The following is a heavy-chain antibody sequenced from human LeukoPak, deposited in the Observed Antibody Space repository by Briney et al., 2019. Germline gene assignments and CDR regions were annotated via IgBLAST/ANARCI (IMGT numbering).Heavy chain of an antibody. D-gene: IGHD6-25*01. CDR1: GFTFSSYA. CDR2: ISGSGGST. J-gene: IGHJ4*02. V-gene: IGHV3-23*01. Sequence: GGSLRPSCAASGFTFSSYAMSWVRQAPGKGLEWVSAISGSGGSTYYADSVKGRFTISRDNSKNTLYLQMNSLRAEDTAVYYCAKDRRPNSYSSGWIDYWGQGTLITVSS. CDR3: AKDRRPNSYSSGWIDY.